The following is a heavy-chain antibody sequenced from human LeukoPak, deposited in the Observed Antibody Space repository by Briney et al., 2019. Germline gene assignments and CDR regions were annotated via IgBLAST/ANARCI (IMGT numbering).Heavy chain of an antibody. CDR3: ARDRGHDFWSGYPNSYFDY. V-gene: IGHV4-61*02. J-gene: IGHJ4*02. Sequence: SETLSLTCTVSGGSISSGSYYWSWIRQPAGKGLEWIGRIYTSGSTNYNPSLKSRVTISVDTSKNQFSLKLSSVTAADTAVYYCARDRGHDFWSGYPNSYFDYWGQGTLVTVSS. D-gene: IGHD3-3*01. CDR2: IYTSGST. CDR1: GGSISSGSYY.